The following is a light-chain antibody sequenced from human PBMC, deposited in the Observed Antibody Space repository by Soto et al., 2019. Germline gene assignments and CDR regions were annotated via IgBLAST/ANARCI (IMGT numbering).Light chain of an antibody. Sequence: QSALTQPASVSGSPGQSITISCTGTSSDVGGYNYVSWYQHHPGKAPKLMIHDVSNRPSGVSNRFSCSKSGNAASQTTSGLKPEDVDDYFTTSNTTTTPSQIVLGT. V-gene: IGLV2-14*03. CDR3: TSNTTTTPSQIV. CDR2: DVS. CDR1: SSDVGGYNY. J-gene: IGLJ1*01.